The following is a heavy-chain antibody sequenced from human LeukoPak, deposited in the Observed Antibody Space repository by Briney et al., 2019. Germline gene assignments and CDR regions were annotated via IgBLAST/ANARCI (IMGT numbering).Heavy chain of an antibody. Sequence: ASVKVSCKASGYTFTSYAMNWVRQAPGQRLEWMGWINTNTGNPTYAQGFTGRFVFSLDTSVSTAYLQISSLKAEDTAVYYCARSSAVTRLTDAFDIWGQGTMVTVSS. CDR3: ARSSAVTRLTDAFDI. D-gene: IGHD4-17*01. CDR1: GYTFTSYA. V-gene: IGHV7-4-1*02. J-gene: IGHJ3*02. CDR2: INTNTGNP.